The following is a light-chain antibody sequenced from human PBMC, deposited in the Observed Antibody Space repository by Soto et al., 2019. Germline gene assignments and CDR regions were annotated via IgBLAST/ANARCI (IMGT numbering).Light chain of an antibody. CDR1: SSDVGGYNY. Sequence: QSVLTQPASVSGSPGQSITISCTGTSSDVGGYNYVSWYQQHPVKAPKLMIYDVSNRPSGVSNRFSGSKSGNTASLTISGLQAEDEADYYCSSYTSSSTSFGGGTKVTVL. CDR2: DVS. V-gene: IGLV2-14*01. CDR3: SSYTSSSTS. J-gene: IGLJ2*01.